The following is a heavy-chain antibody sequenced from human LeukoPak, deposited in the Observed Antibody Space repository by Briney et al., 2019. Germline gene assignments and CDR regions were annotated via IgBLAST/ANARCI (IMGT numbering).Heavy chain of an antibody. V-gene: IGHV3-66*02. CDR2: IYSGGGT. CDR1: GFTVSSNY. Sequence: GGSLRLSCAASGFTVSSNYMSWVRQAPGKGLEWVSVIYSGGGTDYADSVKGRFTISRDNSKNTLYLQMNSLRAKDTAVYYCARAVGVTAIHNAFDIWGQGTMVTVSS. J-gene: IGHJ3*02. CDR3: ARAVGVTAIHNAFDI. D-gene: IGHD2-21*02.